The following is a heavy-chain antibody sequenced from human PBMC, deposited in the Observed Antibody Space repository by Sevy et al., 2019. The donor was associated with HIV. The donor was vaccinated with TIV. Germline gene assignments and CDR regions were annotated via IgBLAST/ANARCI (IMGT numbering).Heavy chain of an antibody. V-gene: IGHV3-72*01. CDR3: TRALIVVAGFFRYYHGMDV. CDR1: GFTFSDHY. CDR2: SRNKANSYTT. D-gene: IGHD6-19*01. J-gene: IGHJ6*02. Sequence: GGSLRLSCAASGFTFSDHYMDWVRQAPGKGLEWIGRSRNKANSYTTEYAASVKGRFTISRDESKNSLYLQMNSLKSEDTAIYYCTRALIVVAGFFRYYHGMDVWGQGTTVTAP.